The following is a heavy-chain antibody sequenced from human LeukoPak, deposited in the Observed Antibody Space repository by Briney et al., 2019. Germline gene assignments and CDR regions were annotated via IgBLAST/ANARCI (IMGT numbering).Heavy chain of an antibody. D-gene: IGHD5-18*01. CDR1: GFTFSSYW. CDR3: ARGGLYSYGFIHY. V-gene: IGHV3-74*01. J-gene: IGHJ4*02. Sequence: GGSLRLSCAASGFTFSSYWMHWVRQAPGKGLVWVSRINSDGSTTTYADPVKGRFTISRDNAKNTLYLQMNSLRAEDTAVYYCARGGLYSYGFIHYWGQGSQVTVSS. CDR2: INSDGSTT.